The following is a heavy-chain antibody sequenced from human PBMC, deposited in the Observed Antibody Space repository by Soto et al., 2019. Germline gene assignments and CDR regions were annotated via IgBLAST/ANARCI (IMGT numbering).Heavy chain of an antibody. D-gene: IGHD6-6*01. CDR1: GFTFSSYG. Sequence: GSLRLSCAASGFTFSSYGMHWVRQAPGKGLEWVAVISYDGSNKYYADSVKGRFTISRDNSKNTLYLQMNSLRAEDTAVYYCAKDGSSSLGPYYYYGMDVWGQGTTVTVS. V-gene: IGHV3-30*18. J-gene: IGHJ6*02. CDR3: AKDGSSSLGPYYYYGMDV. CDR2: ISYDGSNK.